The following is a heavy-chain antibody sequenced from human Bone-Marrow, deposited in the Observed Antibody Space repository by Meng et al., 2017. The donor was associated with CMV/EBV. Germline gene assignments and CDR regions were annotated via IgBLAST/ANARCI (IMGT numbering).Heavy chain of an antibody. J-gene: IGHJ6*02. CDR2: INPSAGST. Sequence: ASVKVSCKASGYTFTSYYMNWVRQAPGQGLEWMGIINPSAGSTSYAQKFQGRVTITRDKSTSTVYMEMSSLRAEDTAVYYCAYGGQLLANYYGFDVWGQGTTVTVSS. CDR1: GYTFTSYY. D-gene: IGHD2-2*01. CDR3: AYGGQLLANYYGFDV. V-gene: IGHV1-46*01.